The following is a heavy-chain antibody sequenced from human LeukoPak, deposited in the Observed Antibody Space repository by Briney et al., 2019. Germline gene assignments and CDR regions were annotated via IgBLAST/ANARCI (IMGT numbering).Heavy chain of an antibody. J-gene: IGHJ4*02. CDR3: ARDGVIVVVAEVCDY. V-gene: IGHV3-7*01. D-gene: IGHD2-15*01. Sequence: PGGSLRLSCAASGFTFSSYWMNWVRHPPGKGLEWVANIKQDGSEKYYVDSVKGRRTIFRDNAKNSLYLQMNSLSAEDTAVYYCARDGVIVVVAEVCDYWGQETLVSVSS. CDR1: GFTFSSYW. CDR2: IKQDGSEK.